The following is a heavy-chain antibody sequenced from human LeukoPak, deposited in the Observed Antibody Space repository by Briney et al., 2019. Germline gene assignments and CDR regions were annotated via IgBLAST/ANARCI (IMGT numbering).Heavy chain of an antibody. CDR1: VGSISSSSYY. CDR3: ASLGNWRRYYFDY. D-gene: IGHD1-1*01. CDR2: IYYSGST. Sequence: SETLSLTCTVSVGSISSSSYYWGWIRQPPGKGLEWIGSIYYSGSTYYNPSLKSRVTISVDTSKNQFSLKLSSVTAADTAVYYCASLGNWRRYYFDYWGQGTLVTVSS. J-gene: IGHJ4*02. V-gene: IGHV4-39*01.